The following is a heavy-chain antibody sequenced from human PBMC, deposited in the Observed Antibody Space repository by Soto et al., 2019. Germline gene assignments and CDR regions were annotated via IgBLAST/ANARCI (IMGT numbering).Heavy chain of an antibody. J-gene: IGHJ3*01. CDR1: GFSVNSNF. CDR3: RAWLLAESFDV. Sequence: VQLVESGGGLMQPGGSLRLSCAASGFSVNSNFMNWVRNAPGKGLEWVSVTPRTGATLYADSVKGRLIVSRDDANNAVYLRLNSLTVDDTAVYYCRAWLLAESFDVWGPGTVVTVSA. CDR2: TPRTGAT. V-gene: IGHV3-53*01. D-gene: IGHD2-21*02.